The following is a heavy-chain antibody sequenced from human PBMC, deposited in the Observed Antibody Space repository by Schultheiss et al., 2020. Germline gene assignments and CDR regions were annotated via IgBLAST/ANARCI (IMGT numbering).Heavy chain of an antibody. Sequence: SETLSLTCTVSGGSISSSSYYWGWIRQPPGKGLEWIGEINHSGSTNYNPSLKSRVTISVDTSKNQFSLKLSSVTAADTAVYYCARVRRGPYYYYGMDVWGQGTTVTVSS. CDR2: INHSGST. V-gene: IGHV4-39*07. CDR1: GGSISSSSYY. D-gene: IGHD3/OR15-3a*01. J-gene: IGHJ6*02. CDR3: ARVRRGPYYYYGMDV.